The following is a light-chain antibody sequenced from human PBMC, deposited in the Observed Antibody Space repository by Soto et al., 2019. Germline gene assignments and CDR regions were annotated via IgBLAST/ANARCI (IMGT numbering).Light chain of an antibody. CDR2: DVT. V-gene: IGLV2-14*03. CDR3: SSYTRSSSLGV. J-gene: IGLJ3*02. Sequence: QSALTQPASVSGSPGQSITISCTGTSCDVGDYNYVSWYQQHPGKAPKLMIYDVTDRPSGVSNRFSGSKSGNTASLTISGLQTEDEAVYFCSSYTRSSSLGVFGGGTKVTVL. CDR1: SCDVGDYNY.